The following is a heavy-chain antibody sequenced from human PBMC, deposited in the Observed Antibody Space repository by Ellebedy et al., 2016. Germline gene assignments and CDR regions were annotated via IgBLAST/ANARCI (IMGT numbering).Heavy chain of an antibody. J-gene: IGHJ4*02. CDR1: GFKFSDFF. V-gene: IGHV3-23*01. Sequence: GESLKISCGAAGFKFSDFFMTWVRQAPGEGLEWVSTISGGGDSTFYADSVTGRFTMSRDIPKNTVYLQMNRLRAEDTAVYYCRQGHYANYWGQGTLVTVSS. CDR3: RQGHYANY. CDR2: ISGGGDST. D-gene: IGHD4-17*01.